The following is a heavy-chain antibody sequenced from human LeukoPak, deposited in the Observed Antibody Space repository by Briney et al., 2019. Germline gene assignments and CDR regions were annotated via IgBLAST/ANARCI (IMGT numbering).Heavy chain of an antibody. CDR3: ARVGLRGSGTHHDWFDS. J-gene: IGHJ5*01. CDR1: GYTFISSD. V-gene: IGHV1-8*01. Sequence: ASVKVSCKASGYTFISSDINWVRQATGEGLEWMGWMSPNSGDTGYAQKFQGRVTMTRDTSINTAYMELSSLRSEDTAVYYCARVGLRGSGTHHDWFDSWGQGTLITVSS. D-gene: IGHD3-10*01. CDR2: MSPNSGDT.